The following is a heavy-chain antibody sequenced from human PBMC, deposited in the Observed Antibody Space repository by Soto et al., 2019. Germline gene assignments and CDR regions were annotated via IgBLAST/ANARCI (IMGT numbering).Heavy chain of an antibody. CDR2: IYYSGST. CDR3: ARVYYDFWSGYPDY. Sequence: SETLSLTCTVSGGSISSSSYYWGWIRQPPGKGLEWIGSIYYSGSTYYNPSLKSRVTISVDTSKNQFSLKLSSVTAADTAVYYCARVYYDFWSGYPDYWGQGTLVTVS. CDR1: GGSISSSSYY. V-gene: IGHV4-39*01. J-gene: IGHJ4*02. D-gene: IGHD3-3*01.